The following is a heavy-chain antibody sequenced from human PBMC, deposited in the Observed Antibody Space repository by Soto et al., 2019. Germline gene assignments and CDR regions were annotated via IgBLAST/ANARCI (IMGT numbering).Heavy chain of an antibody. CDR2: INAGNGNT. V-gene: IGHV1-3*01. CDR1: GYTFTGYA. J-gene: IGHJ6*02. D-gene: IGHD3-10*01. CDR3: ARDSVTMVRGVITLTATGIGPLPEYGMDV. Sequence: ASVKVSCKASGYTFTGYAMHWVRQAPGQRLEWMGWINAGNGNTKYSQKFQGRVTITRDTSASTAYMELSSLRSEDTAVYYCARDSVTMVRGVITLTATGIGPLPEYGMDVWGQGTTVTVSS.